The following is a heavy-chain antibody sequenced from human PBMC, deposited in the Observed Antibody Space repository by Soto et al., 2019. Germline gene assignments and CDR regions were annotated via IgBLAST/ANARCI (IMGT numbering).Heavy chain of an antibody. CDR3: ARRGIGAADWFDP. D-gene: IGHD6-13*01. Sequence: GASVKVSFKASGFTFTSSAVQWVRQARGQRLEWIGWIVVGSGNTNYAQKFQGRVTITADESTSTAYMELSSLRSEDTAVYYCARRGIGAADWFDPWGQGTLVTVSS. J-gene: IGHJ5*02. CDR2: IVVGSGNT. CDR1: GFTFTSSA. V-gene: IGHV1-58*01.